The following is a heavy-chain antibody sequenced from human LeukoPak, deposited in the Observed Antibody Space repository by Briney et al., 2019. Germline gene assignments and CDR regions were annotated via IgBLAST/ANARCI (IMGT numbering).Heavy chain of an antibody. V-gene: IGHV3-23*01. D-gene: IGHD6-13*01. CDR2: IGGGSEDT. CDR1: GFTFGSYA. Sequence: TGGSLRLSCTASGFTFGSYAMSWVRQAPGEGLGWVSSIGGGSEDTYYADSVKGRFTISRDNSKSTLNLQLNSLRAEDTAVYYCARTIAQYSNSWLYFYYGLDVWAKGLRSPSP. CDR3: ARTIAQYSNSWLYFYYGLDV. J-gene: IGHJ6*02.